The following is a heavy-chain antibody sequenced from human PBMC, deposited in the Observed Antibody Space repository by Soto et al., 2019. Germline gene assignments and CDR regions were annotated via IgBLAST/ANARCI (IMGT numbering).Heavy chain of an antibody. CDR2: IIPILGIA. D-gene: IGHD5-12*01. CDR1: GGTFSSYT. J-gene: IGHJ3*02. V-gene: IGHV1-69*08. Sequence: QVQLVQSGAEVKKPGSSVKVSCKASGGTFSSYTISWVRQAPGQGLEWMGRIIPILGIANYAQKFQGRVTITADQSTSTAYMELSSLRSEDTAVYYCARERSRDGYNLNAFDIWGQGTMVTVSS. CDR3: ARERSRDGYNLNAFDI.